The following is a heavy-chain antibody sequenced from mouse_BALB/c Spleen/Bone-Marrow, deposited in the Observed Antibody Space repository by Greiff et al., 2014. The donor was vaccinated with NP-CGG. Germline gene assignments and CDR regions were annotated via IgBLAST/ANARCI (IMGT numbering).Heavy chain of an antibody. CDR1: GFTFTDHY. CDR2: IRNKANGYTT. D-gene: IGHD1-1*01. Sequence: EVQLVESGGGLVQPGGSLRLSCATSGFTFTDHYMSWVRQPPGKALEWLGFIRNKANGYTTEYSASVKGRFTISRDNSQSILYLQMNTLRAEDSATYYCARDRGGLLHDYWGQGTTLTVSS. CDR3: ARDRGGLLHDY. J-gene: IGHJ2*01. V-gene: IGHV7-3*02.